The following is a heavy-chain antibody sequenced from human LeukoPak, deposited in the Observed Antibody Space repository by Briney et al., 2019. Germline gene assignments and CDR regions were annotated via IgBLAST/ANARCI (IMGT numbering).Heavy chain of an antibody. Sequence: GGSLRLSCAASGITVSSNYMSWVRQAPGKGLEWVSVIYSGGSTYYADSVKGRFTISRHNSKNTLYLQMNSLRAEDTAVYYCASTSTSPLAYYYYGVAVWGKGTTVTVPS. CDR2: IYSGGST. CDR1: GITVSSNY. V-gene: IGHV3-53*04. CDR3: ASTSTSPLAYYYYGVAV. J-gene: IGHJ6*04. D-gene: IGHD5-24*01.